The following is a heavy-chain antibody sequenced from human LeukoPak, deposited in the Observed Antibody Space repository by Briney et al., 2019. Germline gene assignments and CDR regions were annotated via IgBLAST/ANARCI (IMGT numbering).Heavy chain of an antibody. CDR1: GFTFSSHA. J-gene: IGHJ6*02. Sequence: GKSLRLSCAASGFTFSSHAMHWVRQAPGKGLEWVAAISRDGSNKYYADSVKGRFTISRDNSKNTLYLQMNSLRAEDTALYYCAKGGGDSGSGSSGMDVWGQGTTVTVSS. V-gene: IGHV3-30*04. CDR3: AKGGGDSGSGSSGMDV. CDR2: ISRDGSNK. D-gene: IGHD3-10*01.